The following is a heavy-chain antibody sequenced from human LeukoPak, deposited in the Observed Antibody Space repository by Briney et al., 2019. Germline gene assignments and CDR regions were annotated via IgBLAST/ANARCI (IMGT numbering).Heavy chain of an antibody. CDR2: IGTAGDT. CDR3: AKGPWDY. V-gene: IGHV3-13*04. Sequence: PGGSLRLSCAASGFTFSSYDMHWVRQATGKGLEWVSAIGTAGDTYYPGSVKGRFTISRDNAKNTLYLQMSSLRAEDTAVYYCAKGPWDYWGQGTLVTVSS. J-gene: IGHJ4*02. CDR1: GFTFSSYD.